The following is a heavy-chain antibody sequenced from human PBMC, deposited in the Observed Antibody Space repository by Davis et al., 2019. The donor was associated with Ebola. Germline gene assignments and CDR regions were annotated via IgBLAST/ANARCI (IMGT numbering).Heavy chain of an antibody. Sequence: GSLKISCSASGFTFSSYGMHWVRQAPGKGLEWVAVIRYDGSNKYYADSVKRRFTISRDNAKNSLYLQMNSLRAEDTALYYCAKDIDDYYYYGMDVWGQGTTVTVSS. J-gene: IGHJ6*02. CDR2: IRYDGSNK. V-gene: IGHV3-30*02. CDR1: GFTFSSYG. CDR3: AKDIDDYYYYGMDV. D-gene: IGHD3-16*02.